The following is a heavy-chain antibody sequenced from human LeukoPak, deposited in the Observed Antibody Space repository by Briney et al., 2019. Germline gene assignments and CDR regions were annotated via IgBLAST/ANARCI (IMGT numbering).Heavy chain of an antibody. Sequence: GGSLRLSCAASGFTFSSYWMHWVRQAPGKGLVWVSRINSDGSSTSYADSVKGRFTISRDNAKNTLYLQMNSLRAEDTAVYYCARGFRGGSGGYYKYYYYGMDVWGKGTTVTVSS. CDR2: INSDGSST. CDR1: GFTFSSYW. D-gene: IGHD3-10*01. J-gene: IGHJ6*04. V-gene: IGHV3-74*01. CDR3: ARGFRGGSGGYYKYYYYGMDV.